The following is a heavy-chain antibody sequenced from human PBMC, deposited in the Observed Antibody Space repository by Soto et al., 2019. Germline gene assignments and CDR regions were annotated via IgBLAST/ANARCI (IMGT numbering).Heavy chain of an antibody. CDR1: GGTFSSYA. Sequence: ASVKVSCKASGGTFSSYAISWVRQAPGQGLEWMRGIIPIFGTANYAQKFQGRVTITADESTSTAYMELSSLRSEDTAVYYCARDPGLLTVTTSDYYGMDVWGQGTTVTVSS. J-gene: IGHJ6*02. CDR3: ARDPGLLTVTTSDYYGMDV. CDR2: IIPIFGTA. V-gene: IGHV1-69*13. D-gene: IGHD4-17*01.